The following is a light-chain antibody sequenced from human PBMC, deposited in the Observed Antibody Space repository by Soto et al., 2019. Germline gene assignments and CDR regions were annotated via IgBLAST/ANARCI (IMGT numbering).Light chain of an antibody. J-gene: IGKJ2*01. CDR3: QQYNSYPYT. CDR2: KAS. CDR1: QSISSW. V-gene: IGKV1-5*03. Sequence: DIRMTESPSTLSASVGDRVTITCRASQSISSWLAWYQQKPGKAPKLLTYKASSLESGVPSTFSGSESGKEFTLTISSLQPDDFANYYCQQYNSYPYTFGQGTKLEIK.